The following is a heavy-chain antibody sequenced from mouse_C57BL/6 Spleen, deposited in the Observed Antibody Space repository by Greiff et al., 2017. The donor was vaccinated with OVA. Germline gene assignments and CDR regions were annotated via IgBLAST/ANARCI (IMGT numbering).Heavy chain of an antibody. CDR3: ARSPYYSNYYFDY. Sequence: VQPQQPGAELVRPGSSVKLSCKASGYTFTSYWMHWVKQRPIQGLEWIGNIDPSDSETHYNQKFKDKATLTVDKSSSTAYMQLSSLTSEDSAVYYCARSPYYSNYYFDYWGQGTTLTVSS. J-gene: IGHJ2*01. CDR2: IDPSDSET. V-gene: IGHV1-52*01. CDR1: GYTFTSYW. D-gene: IGHD2-5*01.